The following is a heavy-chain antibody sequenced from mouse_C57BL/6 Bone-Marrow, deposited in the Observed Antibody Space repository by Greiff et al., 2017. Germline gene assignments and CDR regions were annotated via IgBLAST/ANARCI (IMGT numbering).Heavy chain of an antibody. CDR3: ARDLYGSSPFDY. Sequence: VQLQQPGAELVRPGTSVKLSCKASGYTFTSYWMHWVKQRPGQGLEWIGVIDPSDSYTNYNQKFKGKATLTVDTSSSTAYMQLSSLTSEDSAVYYGARDLYGSSPFDYWGQGTTLTVSS. CDR2: IDPSDSYT. CDR1: GYTFTSYW. J-gene: IGHJ2*01. V-gene: IGHV1-59*01. D-gene: IGHD1-1*01.